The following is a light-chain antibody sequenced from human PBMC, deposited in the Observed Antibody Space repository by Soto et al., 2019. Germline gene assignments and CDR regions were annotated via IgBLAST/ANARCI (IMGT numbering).Light chain of an antibody. Sequence: DIQMTQSPSSLSASVGDRVTITCRARQDIRNYLAWFQQKPGEAPKSLIYAASSLQSGAPSKFSGSGSGTYFTPNISSLPTEEFEAYYCEDYSRYPLTFGGRTKVEVE. CDR1: QDIRNY. J-gene: IGKJ4*01. CDR2: AAS. CDR3: EDYSRYPLT. V-gene: IGKV1-16*02.